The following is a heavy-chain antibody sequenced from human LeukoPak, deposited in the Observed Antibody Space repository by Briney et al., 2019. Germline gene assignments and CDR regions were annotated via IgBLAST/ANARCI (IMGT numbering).Heavy chain of an antibody. Sequence: GGSLRLSCAASGFTFSSYAMSWVRQAPGKRLEWVSGISGSGGSTHYADSVKDRFTISRDNSKNTLYLQMNSLRAEDTAVYYCAKETVVVVAATPDAFDIWGQGTMVTVSS. J-gene: IGHJ3*02. D-gene: IGHD2-15*01. CDR2: ISGSGGST. V-gene: IGHV3-23*01. CDR1: GFTFSSYA. CDR3: AKETVVVVAATPDAFDI.